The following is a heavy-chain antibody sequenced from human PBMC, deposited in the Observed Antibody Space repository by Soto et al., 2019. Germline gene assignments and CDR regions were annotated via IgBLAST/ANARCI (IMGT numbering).Heavy chain of an antibody. V-gene: IGHV1-18*04. CDR3: ATRSPAFDF. J-gene: IGHJ4*02. CDR1: GYTFTSYG. CDR2: ISTKKGDT. Sequence: QVRLVQSGPEVKKPGASVKVSCKTSGYTFTSYGITWVRQAPGQGLEWMGWISTKKGDTNYAQKFQGRVTMTTDTSTSTGYMELRSLRSDDTAIYYCATRSPAFDFWGQGTLVTVS.